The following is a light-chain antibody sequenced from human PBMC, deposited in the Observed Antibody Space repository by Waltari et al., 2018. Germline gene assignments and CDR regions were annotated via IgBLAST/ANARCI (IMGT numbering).Light chain of an antibody. CDR1: QSLASY. CDR2: SAS. V-gene: IGKV1-39*01. J-gene: IGKJ3*01. Sequence: DIQLTQSPSSLYASVGDRVTITCRASQSLASYLNWYQQKPGKAPKFLIYSASRLQSGVPSRFSGSRSGTDFTLTINSLQPEDFAVYYCQQSYSSPFTFGPGTRVDIK. CDR3: QQSYSSPFT.